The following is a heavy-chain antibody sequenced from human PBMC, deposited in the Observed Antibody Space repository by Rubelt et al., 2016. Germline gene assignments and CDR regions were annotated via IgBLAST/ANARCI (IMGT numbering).Heavy chain of an antibody. CDR2: FDPEDGET. CDR1: GYTLTELS. V-gene: IGHV1-24*01. Sequence: QVQLVQSGAEVKKPGASVKVSCKVSGYTLTELSMHWVRQAPGKGHEWMGGFDPEDGETIYGQKFTGRVTMTEDTSTATAYMVLSSLRAEDTAVYYCATGIVVVPAHVPSRDYWGQGTLVTVSS. D-gene: IGHD2-2*01. J-gene: IGHJ4*02. CDR3: ATGIVVVPAHVPSRDY.